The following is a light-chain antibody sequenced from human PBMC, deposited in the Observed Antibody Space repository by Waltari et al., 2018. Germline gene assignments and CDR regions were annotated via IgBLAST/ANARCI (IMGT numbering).Light chain of an antibody. V-gene: IGLV2-14*03. CDR3: SSYISSSTLEL. J-gene: IGLJ2*01. Sequence: QSALTQPASVSGSPGQSITIPCTGTSSDVGAYNYVSWYQQHQGKAPKLIIFDVSNRPSGVSNRFSGSKSGNTASLTISGLRAEDEADYYCSSYISSSTLELFGGGTSLTVL. CDR2: DVS. CDR1: SSDVGAYNY.